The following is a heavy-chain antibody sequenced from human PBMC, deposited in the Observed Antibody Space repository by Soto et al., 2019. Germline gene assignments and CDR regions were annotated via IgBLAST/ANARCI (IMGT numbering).Heavy chain of an antibody. V-gene: IGHV3-23*01. D-gene: IGHD6-13*01. J-gene: IGHJ4*02. CDR1: GFTFSSYA. Sequence: GGSLRLSCAASGFTFSSYAMSWVRQAPGKGLEWVSAMSGSGGSTYYADSVKGRFTISRDNSKNTLYLQMNSLRAEDTAVYYCAKVPPGIAAAGLVFDYWGQGTLVTVSS. CDR2: MSGSGGST. CDR3: AKVPPGIAAAGLVFDY.